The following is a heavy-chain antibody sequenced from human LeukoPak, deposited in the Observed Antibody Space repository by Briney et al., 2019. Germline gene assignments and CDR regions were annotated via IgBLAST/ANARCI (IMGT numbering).Heavy chain of an antibody. V-gene: IGHV4-4*07. CDR3: ARLSAPSYYDFWSGYYMGYFDY. CDR2: IYTSGGT. Sequence: SETLSLTCTVSGGSISSYYCSWIRQPAGKGLEWIGRIYTSGGTNYNPSLKSRVTMSLDTSKNQFSLRLSSVTAADTAVYYCARLSAPSYYDFWSGYYMGYFDYWGQGTLVTVSS. J-gene: IGHJ4*02. D-gene: IGHD3-3*01. CDR1: GGSISSYY.